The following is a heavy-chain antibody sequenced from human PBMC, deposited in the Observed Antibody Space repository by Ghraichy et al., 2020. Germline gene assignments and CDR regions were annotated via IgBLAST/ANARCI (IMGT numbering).Heavy chain of an antibody. CDR2: ISSSSSYI. Sequence: GGSLRLSCAASGFTFSSYSMNWVRQAPGKGLEWVSSISSSSSYIYYADSVKGRFTISRDNAKNSLYLQMNSLRVEDTAVYYCARDGADLRAIAARRNYYYGMDVWGQGTTVTVSS. V-gene: IGHV3-21*01. D-gene: IGHD6-6*01. CDR1: GFTFSSYS. CDR3: ARDGADLRAIAARRNYYYGMDV. J-gene: IGHJ6*02.